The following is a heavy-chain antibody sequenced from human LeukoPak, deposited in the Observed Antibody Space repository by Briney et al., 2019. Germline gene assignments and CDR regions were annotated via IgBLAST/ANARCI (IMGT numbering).Heavy chain of an antibody. V-gene: IGHV3-7*01. Sequence: PGGSLRFSCAASGFTFGSYWMSWVRQAPGKGLEWVANIKQDGSEKYYVDSVKGRFTISRDNAKNSLYLQMNSLRAEDTAVYYCARDEKMGEKYDAFDIWGQGTMVTVSS. CDR2: IKQDGSEK. CDR3: ARDEKMGEKYDAFDI. CDR1: GFTFGSYW. J-gene: IGHJ3*02. D-gene: IGHD1-26*01.